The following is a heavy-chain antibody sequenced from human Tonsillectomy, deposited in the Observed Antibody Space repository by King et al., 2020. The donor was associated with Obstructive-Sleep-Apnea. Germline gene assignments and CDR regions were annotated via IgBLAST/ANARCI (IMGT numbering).Heavy chain of an antibody. CDR3: ARTSYYYDSSGYYYERALYYFDY. CDR2: IYYSGST. Sequence: QLQESGPGLVKPSETLSLTCTVSGGSISSSSYYWGWIRQPPGKGLEWIGSIYYSGSTYYNPSLKSRVTISVDTSKDQFSLKLSSVTAADTAVYYCARTSYYYDSSGYYYERALYYFDYWGQGTLVTVAS. J-gene: IGHJ4*02. CDR1: GGSISSSSYY. V-gene: IGHV4-39*07. D-gene: IGHD3-22*01.